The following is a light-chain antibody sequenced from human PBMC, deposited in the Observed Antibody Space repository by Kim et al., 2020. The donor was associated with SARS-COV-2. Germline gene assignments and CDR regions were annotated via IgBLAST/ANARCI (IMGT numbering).Light chain of an antibody. Sequence: SYELTQPPSVSVSPGQTASITCSGDELGDRFACWYQQRPGQSPVLVIYQDIKRPSGIPERFSGSNSGNTATLTISGTQAMDEADYYCQAWDSSTNVVFGG. CDR1: ELGDRF. CDR3: QAWDSSTNVV. J-gene: IGLJ2*01. V-gene: IGLV3-1*01. CDR2: QDI.